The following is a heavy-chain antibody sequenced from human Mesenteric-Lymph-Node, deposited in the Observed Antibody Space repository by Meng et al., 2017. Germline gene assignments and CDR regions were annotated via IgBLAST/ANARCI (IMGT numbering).Heavy chain of an antibody. J-gene: IGHJ4*02. CDR3: ARDSRSGWPYFLGF. CDR2: ISTYNGST. D-gene: IGHD6-19*01. Sequence: ASVKVSCKASGYTFTDYGVTWVRQAPGQGLEWMGWISTYNGSTNYQQKFQGRVTMTTDTSSSTVYMELRSLRSDDTAVYYCARDSRSGWPYFLGFWGQGTLVTVSS. V-gene: IGHV1-18*01. CDR1: GYTFTDYG.